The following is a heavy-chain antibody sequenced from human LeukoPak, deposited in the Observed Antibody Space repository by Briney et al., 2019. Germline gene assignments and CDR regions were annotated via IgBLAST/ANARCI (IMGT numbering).Heavy chain of an antibody. J-gene: IGHJ4*02. CDR3: ARDNSDFWTPLDY. CDR2: INPNSGGT. V-gene: IGHV1-2*02. Sequence: GASVKVSCKASGYTSTGYYMHWVRQAPGQGLEWMGWINPNSGGTNYAQKFQGRVTMTRDTSISTAYMELSRLRSDDTAVYYCARDNSDFWTPLDYWGQGTLVTVSS. D-gene: IGHD3-3*01. CDR1: GYTSTGYY.